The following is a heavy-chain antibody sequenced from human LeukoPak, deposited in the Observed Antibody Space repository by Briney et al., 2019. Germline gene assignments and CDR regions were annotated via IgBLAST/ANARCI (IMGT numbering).Heavy chain of an antibody. Sequence: PGGSLRLSCAASGFTFSSYATTWVRQAPGKGLEWVSSISGSGDSTYYADSVKGRFTISRDISKNTVYLQMNSLRAEDTAIYYCAKDLRLYRAGDAFDIWGQGTMVTVSS. D-gene: IGHD2/OR15-2a*01. V-gene: IGHV3-23*01. CDR3: AKDLRLYRAGDAFDI. J-gene: IGHJ3*02. CDR1: GFTFSSYA. CDR2: ISGSGDST.